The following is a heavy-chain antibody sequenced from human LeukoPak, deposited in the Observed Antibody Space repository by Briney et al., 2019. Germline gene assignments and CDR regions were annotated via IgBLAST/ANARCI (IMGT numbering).Heavy chain of an antibody. D-gene: IGHD2-15*01. CDR2: INANSGGT. J-gene: IGHJ5*02. V-gene: IGHV1-2*06. Sequence: ASVKVSCKASGYTFTDYHMHWVRQAPGRGLEWMGRINANSGGTNYAQKFQGRVSMTRDTSISTAYMELSRLRSDDTAVYYCATDFLGYCSGGSCSGWFDPWGQGTLVTVSS. CDR3: ATDFLGYCSGGSCSGWFDP. CDR1: GYTFTDYH.